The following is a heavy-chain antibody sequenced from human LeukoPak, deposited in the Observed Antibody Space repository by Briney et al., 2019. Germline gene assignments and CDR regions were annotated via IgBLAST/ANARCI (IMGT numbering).Heavy chain of an antibody. Sequence: PGGSLRLSCIASGFTFSTYTMAWVRQAQGGGLEWVSAIGGDGGGTFYADSVKGRFAISRDNSKSTLYLQTNSLRAEDTAVYYCLKDFGRNLGGPGYWGRGTLVTVSA. CDR2: IGGDGGGT. CDR3: LKDFGRNLGGPGY. V-gene: IGHV3-23*01. D-gene: IGHD3-10*01. CDR1: GFTFSTYT. J-gene: IGHJ4*02.